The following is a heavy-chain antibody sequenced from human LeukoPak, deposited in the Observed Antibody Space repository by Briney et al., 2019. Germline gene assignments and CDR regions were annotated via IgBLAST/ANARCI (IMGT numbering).Heavy chain of an antibody. CDR2: IYTSGST. CDR3: ARTLYDIPTGYYYMDV. J-gene: IGHJ6*03. D-gene: IGHD3-9*01. V-gene: IGHV4-4*07. CDR1: GGSISSYY. Sequence: SSETLSLTCTVSGGSISSYYWSWIRQPAGKGLEWIGRIYTSGSTNYNPSLKSRVTMSVDTSKNQFSLKLSSVTAADTAVYYCARTLYDIPTGYYYMDVWGKGTAVTISS.